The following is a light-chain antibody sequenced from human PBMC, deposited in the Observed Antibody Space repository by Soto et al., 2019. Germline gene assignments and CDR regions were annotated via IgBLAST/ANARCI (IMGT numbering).Light chain of an antibody. CDR2: QGR. CDR1: SSDVGSYNL. V-gene: IGLV2-23*01. CDR3: FSYAGRDNPVV. Sequence: QSALTQPASVSGSPGQSITISCTGTSSDVGSYNLVSWYQQSPGKAPKLMIYQGRERTSGVSNRSSSSKSGNTASLPIAGLRAEDAADYYCFSYAGRDNPVVFGGGTQLTVL. J-gene: IGLJ2*01.